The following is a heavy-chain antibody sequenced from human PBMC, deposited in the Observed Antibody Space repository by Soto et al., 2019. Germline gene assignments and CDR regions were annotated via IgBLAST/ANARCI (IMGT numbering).Heavy chain of an antibody. CDR3: ARRYSSALDI. CDR1: GGSISSYY. D-gene: IGHD6-13*01. CDR2: IHYSGRT. Sequence: SETLSLTCTVSGGSISSYYWGWIRQPPGQGLEWIGYIHYSGRTNYNTSPKSRVTKSVDTSKNQFSLKLSSVTAADTAVYYCARRYSSALDIWGQGTMVT. J-gene: IGHJ3*02. V-gene: IGHV4-59*08.